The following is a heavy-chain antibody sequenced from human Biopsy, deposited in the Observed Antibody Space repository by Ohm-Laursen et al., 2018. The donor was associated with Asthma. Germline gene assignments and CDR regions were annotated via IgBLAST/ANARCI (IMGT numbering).Heavy chain of an antibody. J-gene: IGHJ4*02. CDR3: AKDVFPGWELRRGPHY. Sequence: RSLRLSCAATGFTFSNYGMHWVRQAPGKGLDWVAVISFDGSNKNYTDSVKGRFTISRDNSRNTLHLQMNSLRAEDTAVYYCAKDVFPGWELRRGPHYRGQGTLVTVSS. CDR1: GFTFSNYG. V-gene: IGHV3-30*18. CDR2: ISFDGSNK. D-gene: IGHD1-26*01.